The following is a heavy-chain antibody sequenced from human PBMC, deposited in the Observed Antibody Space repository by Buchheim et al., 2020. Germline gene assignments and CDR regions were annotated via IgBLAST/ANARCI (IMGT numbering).Heavy chain of an antibody. CDR3: AKVVGRDYGDPYYYYYYGMDV. V-gene: IGHV3-30*18. J-gene: IGHJ6*02. Sequence: QVQLVESGGGVVQPGRSLRLSCAASGFTFSSYGMHWVRQAPGKGLEWVAVISYDGSNKYYADSVKGRFTISRDNSKNTLYLQMNSLRAEDTAVYYCAKVVGRDYGDPYYYYYYGMDVWGQGTT. D-gene: IGHD4-17*01. CDR1: GFTFSSYG. CDR2: ISYDGSNK.